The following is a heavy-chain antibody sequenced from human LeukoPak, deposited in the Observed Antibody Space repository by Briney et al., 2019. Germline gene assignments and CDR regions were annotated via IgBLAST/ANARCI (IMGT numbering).Heavy chain of an antibody. CDR3: AKGHTSLDC. V-gene: IGHV3-11*01. CDR1: GFPFSESY. J-gene: IGHJ4*02. CDR2: ISPSGNTV. D-gene: IGHD2/OR15-2a*01. Sequence: PGGSLRLSCAASGFPFSESYMSWIRQAPGRGLEYISYISPSGNTVSCTDSVRGRFTFSRDNAKNSLYLQMNSLRPEDTAVYYCAKGHTSLDCRGQGALVTVSS.